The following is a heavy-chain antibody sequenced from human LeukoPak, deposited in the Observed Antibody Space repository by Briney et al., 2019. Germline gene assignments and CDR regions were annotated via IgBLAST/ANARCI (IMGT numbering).Heavy chain of an antibody. J-gene: IGHJ4*02. Sequence: GGSLRLSCAPSGFTFSHYGMHWVRQAPGKGLEWVAVIWHDGSSKFYADSVKGRFTISRDNFMKTVYLQMNSLRAEDTALYYCAKDAQRGFDYSNSLEYWGQGVLVTVSS. CDR2: IWHDGSSK. V-gene: IGHV3-33*06. CDR3: AKDAQRGFDYSNSLEY. CDR1: GFTFSHYG. D-gene: IGHD4-11*01.